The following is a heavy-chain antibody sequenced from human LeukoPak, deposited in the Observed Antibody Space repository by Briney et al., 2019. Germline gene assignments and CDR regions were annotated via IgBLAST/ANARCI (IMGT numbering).Heavy chain of an antibody. CDR2: IRYDGSNK. CDR1: GFTFSSYW. J-gene: IGHJ4*02. Sequence: GGSLRLSCAASGFTFSSYWMSWVRQAPGKGLEWVAFIRYDGSNKYYADSVKGRFTISRDNSKNTLYLQMNSLRAEDTAVYYCAKDRGGAVAGTFHYWGQGTLVTVSS. V-gene: IGHV3-30*02. D-gene: IGHD6-19*01. CDR3: AKDRGGAVAGTFHY.